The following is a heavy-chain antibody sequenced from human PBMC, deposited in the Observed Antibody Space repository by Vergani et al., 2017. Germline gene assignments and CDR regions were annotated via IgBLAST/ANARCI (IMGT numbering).Heavy chain of an antibody. Sequence: EVQLEQSGAAVKKPGESLEISCKGSGYSFSRNWIAWVRERPEQGLEWMGMIYPGNSETRNNPSFRGQVTMSVDKSISTAYLQWSSLKASDSAMYYCARVYCRGMSCAGTDYFYHIDVWGKGTTVTVS. J-gene: IGHJ6*03. CDR3: ARVYCRGMSCAGTDYFYHIDV. D-gene: IGHD3/OR15-3a*01. CDR2: IYPGNSET. V-gene: IGHV5-51*03. CDR1: GYSFSRNW.